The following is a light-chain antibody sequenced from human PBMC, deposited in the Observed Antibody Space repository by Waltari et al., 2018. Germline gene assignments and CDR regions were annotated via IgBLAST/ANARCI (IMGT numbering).Light chain of an antibody. CDR2: SNN. CDR1: SPNIGSNT. V-gene: IGLV1-44*01. J-gene: IGLJ2*01. Sequence: QSVLTQPPPASGTPGQRVTIPCSGSSPNIGSNTVNWYQQLPGTAPKLLLYSNNQRPSGVPDRFSGSKSGTSASLAISGLQSEDEADYYCAAWDDSLNGVVFGGGTKLTVL. CDR3: AAWDDSLNGVV.